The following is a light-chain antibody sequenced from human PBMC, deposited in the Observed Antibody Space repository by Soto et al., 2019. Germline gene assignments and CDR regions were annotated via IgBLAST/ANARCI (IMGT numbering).Light chain of an antibody. CDR1: QSVLSTSNSRNS. CDR2: WAS. J-gene: IGKJ1*01. CDR3: QQYYDTPRT. Sequence: DIVMTQSPDSLAVSLGERATINCKSSQSVLSTSNSRNSLAWYQQKPGQPPKVLIYWASTRESGVPDRFSGGGSGTAVTITISSLQAEDVALYFCQQYYDTPRTFGQGTKVEIK. V-gene: IGKV4-1*01.